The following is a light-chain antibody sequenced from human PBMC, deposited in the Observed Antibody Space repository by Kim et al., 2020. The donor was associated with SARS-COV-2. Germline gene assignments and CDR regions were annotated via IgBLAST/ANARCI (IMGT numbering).Light chain of an antibody. V-gene: IGKV1-39*01. CDR2: AAS. CDR1: QSISNS. CDR3: QQSHSVPLT. J-gene: IGKJ3*01. Sequence: DIQMTQSPSSLCASVGDRVTITCRASQSISNSVNWYQQKRGKAPELLIYAASNLQSGVPASFSGSGSGTDFTLTISSLQPEDFATYYCQQSHSVPLTFGPGTKVDIK.